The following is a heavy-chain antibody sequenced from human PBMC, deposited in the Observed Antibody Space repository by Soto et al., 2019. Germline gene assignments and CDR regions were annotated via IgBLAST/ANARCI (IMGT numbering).Heavy chain of an antibody. CDR3: VRGGSNYAS. D-gene: IGHD4-4*01. CDR2: IKPDESEK. V-gene: IGHV3-7*01. CDR1: GFTFSDSW. Sequence: EVQLVESGGGLVQPGGSLRLSCTASGFTFSDSWMTWVRQAPGKGLEWVARIKPDESEKKYADSVKGRFSISIDNAKNSMYLQMDSLSGEDTAVYYCVRGGSNYASWGQGTLVTVSS. J-gene: IGHJ5*02.